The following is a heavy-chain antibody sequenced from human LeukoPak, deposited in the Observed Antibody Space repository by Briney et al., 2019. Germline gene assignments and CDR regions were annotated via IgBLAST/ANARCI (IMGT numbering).Heavy chain of an antibody. CDR2: ISYDGSNK. J-gene: IGHJ4*02. Sequence: GGSLRLSCAASGFTFSSYAMHWVRQAPGKGLEWVAVISYDGSNKYYADFVKGRFTISRDNSKNTLYLQMNSLRAEDTAVYYSARVGSSGWYYPDYWGQGTLVTVSS. V-gene: IGHV3-30-3*01. D-gene: IGHD6-19*01. CDR1: GFTFSSYA. CDR3: ARVGSSGWYYPDY.